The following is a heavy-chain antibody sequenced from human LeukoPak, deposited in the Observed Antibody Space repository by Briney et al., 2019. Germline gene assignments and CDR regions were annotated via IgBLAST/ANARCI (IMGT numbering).Heavy chain of an antibody. CDR3: ARDGVTTGKNDAFDI. J-gene: IGHJ3*02. D-gene: IGHD4-17*01. CDR2: ISGSGDTT. CDR1: GFTFSSYN. V-gene: IGHV3-23*01. Sequence: PGRSLRLSCAASGFTFSSYNMNWVRQAPGKGLEWVSAISGSGDTTSDADSVKGRFTISRDNSMNTLYLQMNSLRAQDTAVYYCARDGVTTGKNDAFDIWGQGTMVTVSS.